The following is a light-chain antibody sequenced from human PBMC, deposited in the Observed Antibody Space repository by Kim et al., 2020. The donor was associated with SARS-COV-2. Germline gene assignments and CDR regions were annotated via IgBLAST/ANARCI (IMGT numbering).Light chain of an antibody. J-gene: IGKJ2*01. CDR1: QYINSW. CDR3: QQYESYPYT. Sequence: ASVGDRVTITCRASQYINSWLAWYQQEPGKAPKLLIHRASSLESGVPSRFSGSGSGTEFTLTISSLQPDDFTTYYCQQYESYPYTFGQGTKLEI. CDR2: RAS. V-gene: IGKV1-5*03.